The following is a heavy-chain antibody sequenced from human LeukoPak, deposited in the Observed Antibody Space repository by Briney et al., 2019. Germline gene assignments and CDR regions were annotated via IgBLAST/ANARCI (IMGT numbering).Heavy chain of an antibody. Sequence: GASVKVSCKASGYTFTSYGISWVRQAPGQGLEWMGWISAYNGNTNYAQKLQGRVTITADKSTSTAYMELSSLRSEDTAVYYCARGWTVRGIYYYGMDVWGQGTTVTVSS. CDR3: ARGWTVRGIYYYGMDV. CDR1: GYTFTSYG. D-gene: IGHD3-10*01. V-gene: IGHV1-18*01. CDR2: ISAYNGNT. J-gene: IGHJ6*02.